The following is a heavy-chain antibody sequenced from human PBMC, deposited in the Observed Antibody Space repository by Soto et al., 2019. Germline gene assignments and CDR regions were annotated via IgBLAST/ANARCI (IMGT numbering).Heavy chain of an antibody. Sequence: ASGEGLCKASGYTFTGYYMHWVRQAPGQGLEWMGWINPNSGGTNYAQKFQGRVTMTRDTSISTAYMELSRLRSDDTAVYYCARGDSSGYCFDYWGQGTLVTVSS. CDR3: ARGDSSGYCFDY. CDR2: INPNSGGT. V-gene: IGHV1-2*02. CDR1: GYTFTGYY. D-gene: IGHD3-22*01. J-gene: IGHJ4*02.